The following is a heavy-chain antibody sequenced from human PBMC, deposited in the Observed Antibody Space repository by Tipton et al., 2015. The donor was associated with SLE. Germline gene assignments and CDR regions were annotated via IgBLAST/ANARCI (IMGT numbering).Heavy chain of an antibody. D-gene: IGHD1-1*01. CDR2: IIHSGVT. J-gene: IGHJ4*02. CDR1: GESFNGYF. V-gene: IGHV4-34*12. CDR3: ARVAPTEVFDY. Sequence: GLVKPSQTLSLTCAVSGESFNGYFWTWIRQPPGKGLEWIAEIIHSGVTNYNPSLRSRVTISVDISKNQVSLKLSSVTAADTAVYYCARVAPTEVFDYWGQGTLVTVSS.